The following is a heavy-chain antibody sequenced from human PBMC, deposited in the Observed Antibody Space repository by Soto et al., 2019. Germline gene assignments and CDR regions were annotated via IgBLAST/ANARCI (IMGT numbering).Heavy chain of an antibody. D-gene: IGHD2-15*01. CDR2: IIPILGIA. J-gene: IGHJ4*02. CDR3: AREDRASSCFDY. Sequence: ASVKVSCKASGGTFSSYTISWVRQAPGQGLEWMGRIIPILGIANYAQKFQGRVTITADKSTSTAYMELSSLRSEDTAVYYCAREDRASSCFDYWGQGTLVTVSS. CDR1: GGTFSSYT. V-gene: IGHV1-69*04.